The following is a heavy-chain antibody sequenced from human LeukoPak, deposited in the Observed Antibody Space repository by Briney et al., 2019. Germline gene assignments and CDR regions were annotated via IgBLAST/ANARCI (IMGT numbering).Heavy chain of an antibody. CDR3: ARLPGAH. Sequence: SETLSLTCAVSVGSINSGNWWSWVRQSPGKGLEWIGEIYHNGTPNYNPSLKSRVTISADTFKNHFSLKLSSVTAADTAVYYCARLPGAHWGQGTLVTVSS. CDR2: IYHNGTP. V-gene: IGHV4-4*02. CDR1: VGSINSGNW. J-gene: IGHJ4*02. D-gene: IGHD1-26*01.